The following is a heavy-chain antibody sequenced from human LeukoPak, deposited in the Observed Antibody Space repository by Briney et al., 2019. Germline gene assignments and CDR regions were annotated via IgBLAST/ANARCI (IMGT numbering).Heavy chain of an antibody. J-gene: IGHJ4*02. CDR1: GMTFYTYT. D-gene: IGHD2-21*02. Sequence: GGSLRLSCKASGMTFYTYTMSWVRQAPGQGLEWVSGISASGGITFYADSVKGRFTISRDNSKNTLYLQMNSLRAEDTAVYYCAKVWVVTAIPDYWGQGTLVTVSS. CDR3: AKVWVVTAIPDY. V-gene: IGHV3-23*01. CDR2: ISASGGIT.